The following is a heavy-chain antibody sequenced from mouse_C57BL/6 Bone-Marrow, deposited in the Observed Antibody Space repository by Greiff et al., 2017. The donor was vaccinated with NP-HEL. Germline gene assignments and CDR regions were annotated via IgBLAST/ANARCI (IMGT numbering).Heavy chain of an antibody. CDR3: ARGVGH. CDR1: GYTFTDYY. J-gene: IGHJ2*01. CDR2: IYPGSGNT. D-gene: IGHD4-1*01. Sequence: VQLKESGAELVRPGASVKLSCKASGYTFTDYYINWVKQRPGQGLEWIARIYPGSGNTYYNEKFKGKATLTAEKSSSTAYMQLSSLTSEDSAVYFCARGVGHWGQGTTLTVSS. V-gene: IGHV1-76*01.